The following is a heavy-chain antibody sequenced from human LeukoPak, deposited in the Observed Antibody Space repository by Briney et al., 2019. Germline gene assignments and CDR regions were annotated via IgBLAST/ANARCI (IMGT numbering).Heavy chain of an antibody. J-gene: IGHJ5*02. Sequence: GGSLRLSCAASGFTFSSCAMSWVRQAPGKGLEWVSGVSGSGDSTYYADSVKGRFTISRDNSNNTLFLLMNSLRAEDTAVYYCAKYMNSGSWGQGTLVTVST. CDR3: AKYMNSGS. D-gene: IGHD6-19*01. CDR1: GFTFSSCA. V-gene: IGHV3-23*01. CDR2: VSGSGDST.